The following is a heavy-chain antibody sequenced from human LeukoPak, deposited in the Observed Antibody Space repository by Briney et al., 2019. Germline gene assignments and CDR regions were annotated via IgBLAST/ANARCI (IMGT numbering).Heavy chain of an antibody. J-gene: IGHJ4*02. CDR3: ARGIRLVTIFGVVPIFDY. Sequence: SETLSLTCTVSGGSISSSSYYWGWIRQPPGKGLEWIGSIYYSGSTNYNPSLKSRVTISVDTSKNQFSLKLSSVTAADTAVYYCARGIRLVTIFGVVPIFDYWGQGTLVTVSS. CDR2: IYYSGST. V-gene: IGHV4-39*07. D-gene: IGHD3-3*01. CDR1: GGSISSSSYY.